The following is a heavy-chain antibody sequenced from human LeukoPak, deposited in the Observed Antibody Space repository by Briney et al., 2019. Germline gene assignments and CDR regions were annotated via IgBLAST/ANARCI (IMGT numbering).Heavy chain of an antibody. CDR1: GGSISSGSYY. CDR3: ARLVPAAI. Sequence: SETLSLTCTVSGGSISSGSYYWSWIRQPAGKGLEWIGRIYTSGSTNCNPSLKSRVTISVDTSKNQFSLKLSSVTAADTAVYYCARLVPAAIWGQGTLVTVSS. V-gene: IGHV4-61*02. CDR2: IYTSGST. J-gene: IGHJ4*02. D-gene: IGHD2-2*01.